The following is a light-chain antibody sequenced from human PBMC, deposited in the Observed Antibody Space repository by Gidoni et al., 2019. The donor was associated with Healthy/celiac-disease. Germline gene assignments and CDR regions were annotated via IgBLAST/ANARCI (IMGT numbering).Light chain of an antibody. Sequence: GDSVTITCRASQSISSWLAWYQQKPGKAPKLLIYDASSLESGVPSRFSGSGSGPEFTLPISSLQPDDFATYYCQQYNSYWTFGQGTKVEIK. CDR2: DAS. J-gene: IGKJ1*01. CDR3: QQYNSYWT. CDR1: QSISSW. V-gene: IGKV1-5*01.